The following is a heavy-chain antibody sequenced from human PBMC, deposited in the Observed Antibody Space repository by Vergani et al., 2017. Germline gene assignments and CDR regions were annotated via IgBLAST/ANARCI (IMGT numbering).Heavy chain of an antibody. CDR2: IYTSGST. CDR3: ARDPVVADYYYYGMDV. CDR1: GGSISSGSYY. Sequence: QVQLQESGPGLVKPSQTLSLTCTVSGGSISSGSYYWSWIRQPAGKGLEWIGRIYTSGSTNYNPSLKSRVNISVDTSKNQFSLKLSSVTAADTAVYYCARDPVVADYYYYGMDVWGQGTTVTVSS. J-gene: IGHJ6*02. D-gene: IGHD3-22*01. V-gene: IGHV4-61*02.